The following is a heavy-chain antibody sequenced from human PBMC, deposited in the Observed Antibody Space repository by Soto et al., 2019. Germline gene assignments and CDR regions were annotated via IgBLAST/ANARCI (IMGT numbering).Heavy chain of an antibody. CDR3: ATWHEREHAFDV. CDR2: LTSSGGT. J-gene: IGHJ3*01. CDR1: GFTLNNYA. V-gene: IGHV3-23*01. Sequence: EVQLLESGGGLVQPGGSLRLSCAASGFTLNNYAMSWVRQAPGKGLEWASTLTSSGGTYYADSVKGRFTISRDKSKSTLYLQMISLRAEDTALYYCATWHEREHAFDVWGQGTTVTISS. D-gene: IGHD1-1*01.